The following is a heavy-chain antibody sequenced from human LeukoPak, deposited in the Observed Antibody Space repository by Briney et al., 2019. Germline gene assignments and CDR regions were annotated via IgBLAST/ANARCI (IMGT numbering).Heavy chain of an antibody. CDR1: GGSISSYY. D-gene: IGHD3-9*01. J-gene: IGHJ5*02. Sequence: PSETLSLTCTVSGGSISSYYWSWIRQPPGKGLEWIGYIYYSGSTNYRPSLKSRVTISVDTSKNQFSLKLTSVTAADTALYYCARSIDGSRWFDPWGQGTLVTVSS. CDR2: IYYSGST. CDR3: ARSIDGSRWFDP. V-gene: IGHV4-59*12.